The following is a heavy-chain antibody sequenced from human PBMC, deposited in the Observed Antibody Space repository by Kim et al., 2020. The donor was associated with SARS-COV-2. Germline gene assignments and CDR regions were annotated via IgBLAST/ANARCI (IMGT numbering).Heavy chain of an antibody. CDR3: ARNLPMDV. J-gene: IGHJ6*02. V-gene: IGHV3-7*01. Sequence: GSDKLYADSVKVRFTISRDNARNSLYLQMDSLRAEDSAIYYCARNLPMDVWGQGTTVTVSS. CDR2: GSDK.